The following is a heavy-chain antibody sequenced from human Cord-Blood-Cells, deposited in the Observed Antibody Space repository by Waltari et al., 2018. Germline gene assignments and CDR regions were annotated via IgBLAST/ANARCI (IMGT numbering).Heavy chain of an antibody. CDR2: IYYSEST. V-gene: IGHV4-30-4*01. CDR3: ARGGVGYYGSGSYDY. CDR1: VGSISSGDYY. D-gene: IGHD3-10*01. J-gene: IGHJ4*02. Sequence: QVQLQESGPGLVKPSQTLSLTCTVSVGSISSGDYYWSWIRQPPGKGLEWIGDIYYSESTYFNPSLKSRVTISVDTSKNQFSLKLSSVTAADTAVYYCARGGVGYYGSGSYDYWGQGTLVTVSS.